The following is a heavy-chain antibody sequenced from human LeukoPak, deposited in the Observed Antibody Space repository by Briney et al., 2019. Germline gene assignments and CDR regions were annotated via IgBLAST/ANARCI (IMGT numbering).Heavy chain of an antibody. CDR3: AKDLLWEGSERNVPAFAP. D-gene: IGHD1-26*01. CDR2: ISGSGGST. CDR1: GFTFSSYA. V-gene: IGHV3-23*01. J-gene: IGHJ5*02. Sequence: GGSLRLSCAASGFTFSSYAMSWVRQAPGKGLEWVSAISGSGGSTYYADSVKGRFTISRDNSKNTLYLQMNSLRAEDTAVYYCAKDLLWEGSERNVPAFAPWGQGTLVTVSS.